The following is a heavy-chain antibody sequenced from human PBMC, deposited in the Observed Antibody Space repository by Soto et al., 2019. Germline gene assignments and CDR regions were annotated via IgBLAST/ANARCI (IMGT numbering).Heavy chain of an antibody. CDR3: ASDVPGDYFAY. D-gene: IGHD3-10*02. CDR2: IYYSGST. V-gene: IGHV4-61*01. Sequence: SETLSLTCTVSGGSVSSGSYYWSWIRQPPGKGLEWIGYIYYSGSTNYNPSLKSRVTISVDTSKNQFSLKLSSVTAADTAVYYCASDVPGDYFAYWGRGTLVPVSS. J-gene: IGHJ4*02. CDR1: GGSVSSGSYY.